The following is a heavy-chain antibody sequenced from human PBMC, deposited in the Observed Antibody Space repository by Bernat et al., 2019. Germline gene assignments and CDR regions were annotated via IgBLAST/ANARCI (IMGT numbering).Heavy chain of an antibody. CDR3: ARDPDYGDYTYYFDY. V-gene: IGHV3-33*01. J-gene: IGHJ4*02. Sequence: QVHLVESGGGVVQPGRSLRLSCAASGFTFSSYGMHWVRQAPGKGLEWVALIGYDGSNKYYADSVKGRFTISRDNSKSTLSLQMNSLRAEDTAVYYCARDPDYGDYTYYFDYWGQGTLVTVSS. CDR1: GFTFSSYG. D-gene: IGHD4-17*01. CDR2: IGYDGSNK.